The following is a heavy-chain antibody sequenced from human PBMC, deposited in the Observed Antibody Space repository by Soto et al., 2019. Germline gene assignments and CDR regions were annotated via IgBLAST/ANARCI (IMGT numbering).Heavy chain of an antibody. CDR3: ARDCRSTSCYKSFPPYYYYYGMDV. D-gene: IGHD2-2*02. Sequence: SVKVSCKASGGTFSSYAISWVRQAPGQGLEWMGGIIPIFGTANYAQKFQGRVTITADESTSTAYMELSSLRSEDTAVYYCARDCRSTSCYKSFPPYYYYYGMDVWGQGTTVTVSS. CDR1: GGTFSSYA. V-gene: IGHV1-69*13. J-gene: IGHJ6*02. CDR2: IIPIFGTA.